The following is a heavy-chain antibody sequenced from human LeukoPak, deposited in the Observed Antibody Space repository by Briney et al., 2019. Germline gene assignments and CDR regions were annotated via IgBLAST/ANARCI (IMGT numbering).Heavy chain of an antibody. CDR3: ARGSGYYYVYDY. CDR1: GFTFSSYW. CDR2: IKQDGSEK. V-gene: IGHV3-7*01. J-gene: IGHJ4*02. Sequence: GGSLRLSCAASGFTFSSYWRSWVRQAPGKGLEWVANIKQDGSEKYYVDSVKGRFTISRDNAKNSLYLQMNSLRAEDTAVYYCARGSGYYYVYDYWGQGTLVTVSS. D-gene: IGHD3-22*01.